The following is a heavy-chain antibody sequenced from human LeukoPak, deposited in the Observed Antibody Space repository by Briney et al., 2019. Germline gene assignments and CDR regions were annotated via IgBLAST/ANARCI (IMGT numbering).Heavy chain of an antibody. Sequence: GGSLRLSCAASGLTLSSYSMGWVRQAPGKGLEWVSGIVGTGGSTFYAESVKGRFTISRDTSKNTLYLQMDSLRAGDTAVYYCAKRARDGHNSAIDCWGQGTLVTVSS. CDR2: IVGTGGST. CDR1: GLTLSSYS. CDR3: AKRARDGHNSAIDC. D-gene: IGHD5-24*01. J-gene: IGHJ4*01. V-gene: IGHV3-23*01.